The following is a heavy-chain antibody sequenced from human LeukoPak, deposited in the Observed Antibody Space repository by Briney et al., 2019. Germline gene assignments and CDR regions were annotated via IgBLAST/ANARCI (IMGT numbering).Heavy chain of an antibody. CDR2: ISYDGSNK. CDR1: GFTFSSYG. J-gene: IGHJ6*02. CDR3: AKAVAIPSWRYYYYGMDV. D-gene: IGHD6-19*01. Sequence: PGGSLRLSCAASGFTFSSYGMHWVRQAPGNGLEWVAVISYDGSNKYYADSVKGRFTISRDNSKNTLYLQMNSLRAEDTAVYYCAKAVAIPSWRYYYYGMDVWGQGTTVTVSS. V-gene: IGHV3-30*18.